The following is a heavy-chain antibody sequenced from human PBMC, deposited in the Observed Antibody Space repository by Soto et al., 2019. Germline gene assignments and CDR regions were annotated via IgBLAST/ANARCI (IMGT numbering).Heavy chain of an antibody. CDR3: ARKVPGSTSRPDYWYFDL. J-gene: IGHJ2*01. Sequence: VQLLESGGGLVQLGGYLRRYCAGSGFTFINFAMNWVRQALGKGLEWVSTISGGGDAAFFADSVRGRFTISRDNSKDTVTLQMNSLGVDDTAVYYCARKVPGSTSRPDYWYFDLWGRGTLVTVSS. V-gene: IGHV3-23*01. CDR1: GFTFINFA. CDR2: ISGGGDAA. D-gene: IGHD2-2*01.